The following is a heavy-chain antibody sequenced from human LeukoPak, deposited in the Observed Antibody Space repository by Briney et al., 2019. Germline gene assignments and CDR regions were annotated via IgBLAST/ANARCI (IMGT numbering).Heavy chain of an antibody. J-gene: IGHJ5*02. Sequence: EASVKLSCKASGYTFTDYYIHWLRQAPGEGPEWMGMINLIAGLTHLAPKFQGRVTMTRGTSTSTVYMDLTSLGSEDTAVYYCARRLSCSSTSCNYNWFDPWGQGTLVTVSS. V-gene: IGHV1-46*01. CDR2: INLIAGLT. D-gene: IGHD2-2*01. CDR3: ARRLSCSSTSCNYNWFDP. CDR1: GYTFTDYY.